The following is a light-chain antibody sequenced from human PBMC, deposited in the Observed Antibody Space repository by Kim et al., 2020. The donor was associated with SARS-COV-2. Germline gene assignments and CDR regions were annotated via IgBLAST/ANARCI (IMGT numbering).Light chain of an antibody. CDR1: SSDVGFYYY. V-gene: IGLV2-8*01. CDR3: SSYAGTNNLL. J-gene: IGLJ3*02. Sequence: GQSVTISCIGTSSDVGFYYYVSWYQQHPGKAPKLMIYDVTMRPSGVPDRFSGSKSGNTASLTVSGLQAEDEADYYCSSYAGTNNLLFGGGTQLTVL. CDR2: DVT.